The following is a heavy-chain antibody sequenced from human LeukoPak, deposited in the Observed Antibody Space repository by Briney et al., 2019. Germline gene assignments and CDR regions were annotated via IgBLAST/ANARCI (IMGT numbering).Heavy chain of an antibody. CDR3: ARDWGWYIDY. V-gene: IGHV3-21*01. J-gene: IGHJ4*02. D-gene: IGHD2-15*01. CDR1: GFTFSSYS. CDR2: ISSSSSYI. Sequence: GGSLRLSCAASGFTFSSYSMNWVRQAPGKGLEWVSSISSSSSYIYYADSVKGRFTISRDNAKNTLYLQMNNLRAEDTAVYYCARDWGWYIDYWGQGTLVTVSS.